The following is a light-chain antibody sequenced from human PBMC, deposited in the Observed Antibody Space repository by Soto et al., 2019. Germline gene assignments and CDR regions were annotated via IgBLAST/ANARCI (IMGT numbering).Light chain of an antibody. Sequence: DIVMAQSPLSLPVTPGEPASISCRSSQSLLHSNGYNYLDWYLQKPGQSPQLLIYLGSNRASGVPDRFSGSGSGTDFTLTISRVEAEDVGVYYCMQPLQTPRYAFGQGTKVDIK. CDR1: QSLLHSNGYNY. J-gene: IGKJ2*01. V-gene: IGKV2-28*01. CDR2: LGS. CDR3: MQPLQTPRYA.